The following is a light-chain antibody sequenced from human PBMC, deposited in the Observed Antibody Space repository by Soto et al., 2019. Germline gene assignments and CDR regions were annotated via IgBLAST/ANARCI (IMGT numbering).Light chain of an antibody. CDR3: QKYNSALWT. Sequence: DIQMTQSPSSLSASVGDRVTITCRASQGISIYLAWYHQKPGKVPKLLIYAASTLQSGVPSRFSGSGSGTDFTLTISSLQPEDVATYYCQKYNSALWTFGQGTKVEIK. CDR2: AAS. CDR1: QGISIY. J-gene: IGKJ1*01. V-gene: IGKV1-27*01.